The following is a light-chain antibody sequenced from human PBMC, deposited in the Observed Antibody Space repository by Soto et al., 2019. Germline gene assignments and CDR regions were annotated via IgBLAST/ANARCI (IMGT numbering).Light chain of an antibody. Sequence: DIQMTQSPSSVSASVGDRVTITCRASQAINRYFAWYQQKPGKAPNLLIYTTSSLQSGVPSRFSGSGAGTDFTLTISSLAPEDFATYSCQQGSRFPRTLGGGTKVEIK. CDR3: QQGSRFPRT. CDR2: TTS. J-gene: IGKJ4*01. CDR1: QAINRY. V-gene: IGKV1-12*01.